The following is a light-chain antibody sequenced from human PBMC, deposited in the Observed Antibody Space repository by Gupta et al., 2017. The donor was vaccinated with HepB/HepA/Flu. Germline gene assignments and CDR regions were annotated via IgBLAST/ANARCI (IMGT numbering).Light chain of an antibody. Sequence: SYELTQPPSVSVSPGHTASITCSGDKLGDKYACWYQQKSGQSPVAVIYQDTKRPSGIPERFSGSNSGNTATLTISGTQAMDEADYYCQAWDSSTVIFGGGTKLTVL. CDR3: QAWDSSTVI. CDR2: QDT. V-gene: IGLV3-1*01. J-gene: IGLJ2*01. CDR1: KLGDKY.